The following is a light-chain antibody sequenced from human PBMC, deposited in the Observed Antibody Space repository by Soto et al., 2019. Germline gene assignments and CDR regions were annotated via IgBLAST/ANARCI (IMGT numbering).Light chain of an antibody. CDR2: AAS. Sequence: DIELTQSPGTLSLSPGERGTLXCRASHSVSSNYLAWFQQKPGQVPRLLFAAASSMAPGSPDRFSCSGSATDFTRTISRLEPEDFAVYYGQQYGSSPQTFGQGTKVDIK. V-gene: IGKV3-20*01. CDR1: HSVSSNY. CDR3: QQYGSSPQT. J-gene: IGKJ1*01.